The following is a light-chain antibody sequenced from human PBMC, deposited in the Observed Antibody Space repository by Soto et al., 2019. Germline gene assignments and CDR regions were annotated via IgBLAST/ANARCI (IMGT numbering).Light chain of an antibody. CDR2: STD. J-gene: IGLJ3*02. CDR1: SGSVSTGNH. CDR3: VLYLGGGIWV. V-gene: IGLV8-61*01. Sequence: QTVVTQEPSFSVSPGGTVTLTCGLTSGSVSTGNHPPWYQQTPGQAPRTLIHSTDTRSSGVPDRFSGSILGNKAALTITGAQADDESDYYCVLYLGGGIWVFGGGTKLTVL.